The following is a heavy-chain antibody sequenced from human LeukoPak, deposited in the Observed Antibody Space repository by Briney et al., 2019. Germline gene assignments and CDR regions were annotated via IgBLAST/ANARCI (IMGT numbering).Heavy chain of an antibody. CDR1: DGSISSYY. J-gene: IGHJ4*02. V-gene: IGHV4-59*01. CDR3: ARAVSGYYFDY. D-gene: IGHD6-19*01. CDR2: IYNTGST. Sequence: SETLSLTCTVSDGSISSYYWSWIRQPPGKGLEWIGYIYNTGSTTYNPSLKSRVTISVDRSRNLFSLNLGSVTAAGTAVYYCARAVSGYYFDYWGQGTLVAVSS.